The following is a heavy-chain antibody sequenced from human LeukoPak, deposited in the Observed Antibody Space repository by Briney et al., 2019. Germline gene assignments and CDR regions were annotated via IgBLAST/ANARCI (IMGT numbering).Heavy chain of an antibody. Sequence: GGSLRLSCAASGFAFRSYAMSWVRQAAGKGLEWVSGIAGNGGRTEYADSVKGRFTISRDNSKNTLFLQMNSLRVEDTAVYYCAKDLGIAVAGSYYFDYWGQGTLVTVSS. J-gene: IGHJ4*02. D-gene: IGHD6-19*01. V-gene: IGHV3-23*01. CDR3: AKDLGIAVAGSYYFDY. CDR2: IAGNGGRT. CDR1: GFAFRSYA.